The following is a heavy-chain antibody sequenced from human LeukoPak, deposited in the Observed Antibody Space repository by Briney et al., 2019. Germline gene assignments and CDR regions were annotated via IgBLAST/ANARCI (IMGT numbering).Heavy chain of an antibody. V-gene: IGHV4-39*02. CDR3: ARGRRIVVLPGRGYFDL. CDR2: IYYAGST. D-gene: IGHD4/OR15-4a*01. J-gene: IGHJ2*01. Sequence: SETLSLTCTVSGDSISSSSYYWSWIRVPPGKGLEWIGSIYYAGSTYYNPSLKSRVTLSVDTSTNHFSLNIKSVTAADTAMYYCARGRRIVVLPGRGYFDLWGRGTLVTVSS. CDR1: GDSISSSSYY.